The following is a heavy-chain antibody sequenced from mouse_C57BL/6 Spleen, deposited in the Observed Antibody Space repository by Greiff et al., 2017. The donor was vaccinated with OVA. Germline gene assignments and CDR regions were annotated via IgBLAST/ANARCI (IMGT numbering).Heavy chain of an antibody. CDR3: TRRKGYDYDGPYAMDY. D-gene: IGHD2-4*01. CDR2: IDPETGGT. Sequence: VQLQQSGAELVRPGASVTLSCKASGYTFTDYEMHWVKQTPVHGLEWIGAIDPETGGTAYNQKFKGKAILTADKSSSTAYMELRSLTSEDSAVYYCTRRKGYDYDGPYAMDYWGQGTSVTVSS. J-gene: IGHJ4*01. CDR1: GYTFTDYE. V-gene: IGHV1-15*01.